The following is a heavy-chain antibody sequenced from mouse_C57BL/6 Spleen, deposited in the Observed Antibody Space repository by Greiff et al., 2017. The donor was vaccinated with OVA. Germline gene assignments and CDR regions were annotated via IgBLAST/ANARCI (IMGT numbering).Heavy chain of an antibody. CDR3: ARPVVDWYFDV. V-gene: IGHV1-64*01. CDR2: IHPNSGST. CDR1: GYTFTSYW. Sequence: VQLQQPGAELVKPGASVKLSCKASGYTFTSYWMHWVKQRPGQGLEWIGMIHPNSGSTNYNEKFKSKATLTVDKSSSTAYMQLSSLTSEDSAVYYCARPVVDWYFDVWGTGTTVTVSS. J-gene: IGHJ1*03. D-gene: IGHD1-1*01.